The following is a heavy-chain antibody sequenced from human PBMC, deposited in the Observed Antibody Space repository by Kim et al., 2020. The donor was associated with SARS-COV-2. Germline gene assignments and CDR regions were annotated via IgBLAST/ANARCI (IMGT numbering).Heavy chain of an antibody. J-gene: IGHJ6*02. CDR1: GYTFTSYG. D-gene: IGHD3-10*01. CDR2: ISAYNGNT. CDR3: ARFYYGSGSLPVYYYYGMDV. Sequence: ASVKVSCKASGYTFTSYGISWVRQAPGQGLEWMGWISAYNGNTNYAQKLQGRVTMTTDTSTSTAYMELRSLRSDDTAVYYCARFYYGSGSLPVYYYYGMDVWGQGTTVTVSS. V-gene: IGHV1-18*01.